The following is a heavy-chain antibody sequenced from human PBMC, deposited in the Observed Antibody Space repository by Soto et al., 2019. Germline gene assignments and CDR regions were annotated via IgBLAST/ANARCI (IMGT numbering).Heavy chain of an antibody. CDR3: AHRVLRTVFGLVTTTAIYFDF. Sequence: QITLNESGPTQVNPRQTLTLTCTFSGFSLTTSGVGVGWIRQSPGKAPEWLALIYWDDDKRYSPSLKSRLTITKDTSKTHVVLTMAALDPADTATYYCAHRVLRTVFGLVTTTAIYFDFWGQGTPVAVSS. CDR1: GFSLTTSGVG. J-gene: IGHJ4*02. CDR2: IYWDDDK. V-gene: IGHV2-5*02. D-gene: IGHD3-3*01.